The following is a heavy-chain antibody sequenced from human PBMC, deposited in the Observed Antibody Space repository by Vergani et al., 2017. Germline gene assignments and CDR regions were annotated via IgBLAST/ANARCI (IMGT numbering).Heavy chain of an antibody. V-gene: IGHV4-39*07. D-gene: IGHD4-17*01. Sequence: QLQLQESGPGLVKPSETLSLTCTVSGGSISSSSYYWGWIRQPPGKGLEWIGSIYYSGSTNYNPSLKSRVTISVDTSKNQFSLKLSSVTAADTAVYYCARAYMTTVTTYLDPWGQGTLVTVSS. CDR3: ARAYMTTVTTYLDP. CDR2: IYYSGST. CDR1: GGSISSSSYY. J-gene: IGHJ5*02.